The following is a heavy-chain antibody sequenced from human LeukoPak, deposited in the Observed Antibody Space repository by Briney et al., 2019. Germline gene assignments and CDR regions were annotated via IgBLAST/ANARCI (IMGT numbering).Heavy chain of an antibody. J-gene: IGHJ5*02. V-gene: IGHV5-51*01. Sequence: GESLKISCKGSGYSFTSYWIAWVRQIPGKGLKWMGIIYPGDSDTRYSPSFQGQVTISADKSISTAYLQWSSLKASDTAMYYCARLLLTPNWFDPWGQGTLVTVSS. CDR2: IYPGDSDT. D-gene: IGHD2-15*01. CDR3: ARLLLTPNWFDP. CDR1: GYSFTSYW.